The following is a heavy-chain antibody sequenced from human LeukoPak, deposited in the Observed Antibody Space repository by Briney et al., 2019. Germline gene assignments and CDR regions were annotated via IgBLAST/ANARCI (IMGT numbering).Heavy chain of an antibody. CDR3: AKYAPPTTTMTRFFDY. CDR2: IGGDSGGI. Sequence: PGGSLRLSCAASGFGLSDYAMTWVRQATGKGLEWVSVIGGDSGGIQYADSVKGRFSISRDNSKNTLYLQMNSLRVEDTAVYYCAKYAPPTTTMTRFFDYWGQGALVTVSS. CDR1: GFGLSDYA. D-gene: IGHD4-11*01. J-gene: IGHJ4*02. V-gene: IGHV3-23*01.